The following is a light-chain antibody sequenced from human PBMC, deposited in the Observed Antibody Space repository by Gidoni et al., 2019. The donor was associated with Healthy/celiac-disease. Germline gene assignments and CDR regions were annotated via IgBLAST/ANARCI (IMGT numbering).Light chain of an antibody. CDR3: QQSYSTLPWT. CDR1: QSISSY. CDR2: AAS. Sequence: DIQMTQSLSSLSASVGDRVTITCRASQSISSYLNWYQQKPGKAPKLLIYAASSLQSGVPQRFSGSGSGTDFTLTISSLQPEDFATYYCQQSYSTLPWTFXQXTKVEIK. V-gene: IGKV1-39*01. J-gene: IGKJ1*01.